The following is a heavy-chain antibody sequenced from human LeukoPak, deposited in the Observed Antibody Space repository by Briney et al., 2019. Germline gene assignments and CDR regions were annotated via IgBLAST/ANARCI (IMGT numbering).Heavy chain of an antibody. D-gene: IGHD1-26*01. V-gene: IGHV3-15*01. CDR2: IKSKTDGGTT. CDR1: GFTFSNAW. Sequence: PGGSLRLSCAASGFTFSNAWMSWVRQAPGKGLEWVGRIKSKTDGGTTDYAAPVKGRFTISRDDSKNTLYLQMSSMRPEDTAVYFCAKDGGSGSYFAFDIWGQGTMVTVSS. CDR3: AKDGGSGSYFAFDI. J-gene: IGHJ3*02.